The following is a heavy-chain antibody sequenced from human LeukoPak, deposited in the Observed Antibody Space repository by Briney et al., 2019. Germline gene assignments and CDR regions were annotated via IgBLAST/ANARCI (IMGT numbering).Heavy chain of an antibody. J-gene: IGHJ4*02. Sequence: PGGSLSLFCAVSGFTFSIYSMNWVRQAPGEGLEWVSSISSSSSYIYYADSVKGRFTISRDNAKNSLYLQMNSLRAEDTAVYYCARDGGGWLQYPFDYWGQGTLVTVSS. V-gene: IGHV3-21*01. CDR3: ARDGGGWLQYPFDY. CDR1: GFTFSIYS. CDR2: ISSSSSYI. D-gene: IGHD5-24*01.